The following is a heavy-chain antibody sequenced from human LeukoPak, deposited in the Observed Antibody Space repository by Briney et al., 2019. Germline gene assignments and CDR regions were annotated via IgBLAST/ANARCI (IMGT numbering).Heavy chain of an antibody. Sequence: ASVKVSCKASGGTFSSYAISWVRQAPGQGLEWMGWISAYNGNTNYAQKLQGRVTMTTDTSTSTAYMELRSLRSDDTAVYYCARGLMWELPADYWGQGTLVTVSS. J-gene: IGHJ4*02. CDR2: ISAYNGNT. CDR3: ARGLMWELPADY. CDR1: GGTFSSYA. V-gene: IGHV1-18*01. D-gene: IGHD1-26*01.